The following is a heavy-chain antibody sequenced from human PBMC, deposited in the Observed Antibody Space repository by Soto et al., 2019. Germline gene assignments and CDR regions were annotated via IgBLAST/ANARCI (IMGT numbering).Heavy chain of an antibody. D-gene: IGHD2-21*02. Sequence: EVQLLESGGGLAQPGGSLRLSCAASAFTFSSYAMCWVRQAPGKGLEWVSAVSGSGDSTYYADSVKGRFTISRDNSKNTLYLQMNSLRAEDTAVYYCAKGRASDCPGCTQDYWGQGTLGTVAS. J-gene: IGHJ4*02. CDR2: VSGSGDST. CDR3: AKGRASDCPGCTQDY. V-gene: IGHV3-23*01. CDR1: AFTFSSYA.